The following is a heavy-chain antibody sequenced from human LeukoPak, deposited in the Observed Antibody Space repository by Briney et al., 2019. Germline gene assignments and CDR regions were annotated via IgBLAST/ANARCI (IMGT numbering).Heavy chain of an antibody. J-gene: IGHJ6*04. D-gene: IGHD4-23*01. CDR2: ISSSSSYI. CDR1: GFTFSSYS. Sequence: PGGSLRLSCAASGFTFSSYSMNWVRQAPGKGLEWVSSISSSSSYIYYADSVKGRFTISRDNAKNSLYLRMNSLRAEDTAVYYCARGGNSNYYYYYGMDVWGKGTTVTVSS. V-gene: IGHV3-21*01. CDR3: ARGGNSNYYYYYGMDV.